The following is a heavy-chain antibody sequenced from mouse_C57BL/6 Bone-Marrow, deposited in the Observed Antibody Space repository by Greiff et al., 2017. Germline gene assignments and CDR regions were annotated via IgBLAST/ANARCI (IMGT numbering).Heavy chain of an antibody. V-gene: IGHV1-64*01. Sequence: QVQLQQPGAELVKPGASVKLSCKASGYTFTSYWLHWVKQRPGQGLEWIGMIHPNSGSTNYNEKFKSKATLTVDKSSSTAYMQLSSLTSEDSAVYYCARWLLQILTYWGQGTLVTVAA. CDR2: IHPNSGST. CDR3: ARWLLQILTY. CDR1: GYTFTSYW. J-gene: IGHJ3*01. D-gene: IGHD2-3*01.